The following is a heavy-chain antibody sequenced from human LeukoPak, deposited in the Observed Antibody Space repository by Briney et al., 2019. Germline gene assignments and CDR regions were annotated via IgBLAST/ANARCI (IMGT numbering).Heavy chain of an antibody. V-gene: IGHV4-39*07. D-gene: IGHD3-22*01. Sequence: SETLSLTCTVSGGSISSSSYYWGWLHQPPGKGLEWIGSIYYSGSTYYNPSLKSRVTISVDTSKNQFSLKLSSVTAADTAVYYCARVGMYYYDSSGYYYWFDPWGQGTLVTVSS. J-gene: IGHJ5*02. CDR1: GGSISSSSYY. CDR3: ARVGMYYYDSSGYYYWFDP. CDR2: IYYSGST.